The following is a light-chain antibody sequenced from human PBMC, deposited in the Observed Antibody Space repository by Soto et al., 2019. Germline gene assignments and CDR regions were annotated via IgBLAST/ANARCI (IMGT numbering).Light chain of an antibody. CDR3: SSYTDFNLDV. J-gene: IGLJ1*01. CDR1: SSDVGGYNY. Sequence: QSVLTQPASVSGSPGQSISISCTGTSSDVGGYNYVSWYQHQPGKAPKLVIFDVSGRPSGISNRFSGSKSGNTASLTISGLRPEDEADYYCSSYTDFNLDVFGTG. CDR2: DVS. V-gene: IGLV2-14*03.